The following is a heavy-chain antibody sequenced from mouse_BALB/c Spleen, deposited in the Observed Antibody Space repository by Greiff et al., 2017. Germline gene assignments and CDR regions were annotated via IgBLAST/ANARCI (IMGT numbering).Heavy chain of an antibody. D-gene: IGHD1-1*01. Sequence: EVKLMESGGGLVQPGGSLKLSCAASGFDFSRYWMSWVRQAPGKGLEWIGEINPDSSTINYTPSLKDKFIISRDNAKNTLYLQMSKVRSEDTALYYCARRHYYGSSYDWYFDVWGAGTTVTVSS. CDR2: INPDSSTI. J-gene: IGHJ1*01. V-gene: IGHV4-1*02. CDR1: GFDFSRYW. CDR3: ARRHYYGSSYDWYFDV.